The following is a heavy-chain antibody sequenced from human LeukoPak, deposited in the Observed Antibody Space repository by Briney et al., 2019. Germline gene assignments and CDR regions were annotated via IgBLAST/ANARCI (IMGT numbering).Heavy chain of an antibody. J-gene: IGHJ5*02. V-gene: IGHV4-30-2*01. CDR2: IYHSGST. Sequence: PSETLSLTCAVSGGSISSGGYSWSWIRQPPGKGLEWIGYIYHSGSTYYNPSLKSRVTISVDTSKNQFSLKLSSVTAADTAVYYCARYLIGADWTNWFDPWGQGTLVTVSS. D-gene: IGHD1-1*01. CDR1: GGSISSGGYS. CDR3: ARYLIGADWTNWFDP.